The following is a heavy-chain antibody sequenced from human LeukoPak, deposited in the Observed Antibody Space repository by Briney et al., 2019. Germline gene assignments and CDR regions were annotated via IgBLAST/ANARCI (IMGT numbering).Heavy chain of an antibody. V-gene: IGHV4-38-2*01. Sequence: PSETLSLTCAVSGYSISSVYYWGWIRQPPGKGLEWIGSIYHSGSTYYNPSLKSRVTISVDTSKNQFSLKLSSVTAADTAVYYCARFTIFGVGPDYWGQGTLVTVSS. CDR3: ARFTIFGVGPDY. CDR2: IYHSGST. CDR1: GYSISSVYY. J-gene: IGHJ4*02. D-gene: IGHD3-3*01.